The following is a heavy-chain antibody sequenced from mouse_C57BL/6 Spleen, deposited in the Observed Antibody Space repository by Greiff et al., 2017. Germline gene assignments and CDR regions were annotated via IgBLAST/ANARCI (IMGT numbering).Heavy chain of an antibody. CDR2: IHPNSGST. D-gene: IGHD3-3*01. CDR1: GYTFTSYW. V-gene: IGHV1-64*01. CDR3: ARGAGQSFAY. Sequence: VQLQQPGAELVKPGASVKLSCKASGYTFTSYWMHWVKQRPGQGLEWIGMIHPNSGSTNYNEKFKSKATLTVDKSSSTAYMQLSSLTSEDSAVYYCARGAGQSFAYWGQGTLVTVSA. J-gene: IGHJ3*01.